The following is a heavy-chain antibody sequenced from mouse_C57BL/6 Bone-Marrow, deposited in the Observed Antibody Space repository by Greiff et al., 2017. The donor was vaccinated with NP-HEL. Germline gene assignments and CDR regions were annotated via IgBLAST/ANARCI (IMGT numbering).Heavy chain of an antibody. J-gene: IGHJ4*01. V-gene: IGHV5-12*01. CDR1: GFTFSDYY. CDR2: ISNGGGST. CDR3: ASIYYDYDDAMDY. D-gene: IGHD2-4*01. Sequence: EVQLVESGGGLVQPGGSLKLPCAASGFTFSDYYMYWVRQTPEKRLEWVAYISNGGGSTYYPDTVKGRFTISRDNAKNTLYLQMSRLKSEDTAMYYCASIYYDYDDAMDYWGQGTSVTVSS.